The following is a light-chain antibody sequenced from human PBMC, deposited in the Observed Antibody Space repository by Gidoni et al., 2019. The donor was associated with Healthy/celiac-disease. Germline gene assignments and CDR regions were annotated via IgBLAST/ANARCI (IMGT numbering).Light chain of an antibody. Sequence: EIVLPQSSGTLSLSPGERATLSCRASQSVSSSYLAWYQQKPGQAPRLLIYGASSRATGIPDRFSGSGSGTDFTLTISRLEPEDFAVYYCQQYGSSPKTFGQGTKVEIK. CDR3: QQYGSSPKT. V-gene: IGKV3-20*01. J-gene: IGKJ1*01. CDR2: GAS. CDR1: QSVSSSY.